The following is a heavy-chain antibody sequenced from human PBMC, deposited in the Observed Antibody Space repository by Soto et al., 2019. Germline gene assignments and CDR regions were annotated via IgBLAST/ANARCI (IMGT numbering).Heavy chain of an antibody. CDR2: INHSGST. D-gene: IGHD3-3*01. J-gene: IGHJ5*02. CDR3: ARGGRGYDFWSGYNNWFDP. V-gene: IGHV4-34*01. Sequence: SETLSLTCAVYGGSFSGYYWSWIRQPPGKGLEWIGEINHSGSTNYNPSLKSRVTISVDTSKNQFSLKLSSVTAADTAVYYCARGGRGYDFWSGYNNWFDPWGQGTLVTVSS. CDR1: GGSFSGYY.